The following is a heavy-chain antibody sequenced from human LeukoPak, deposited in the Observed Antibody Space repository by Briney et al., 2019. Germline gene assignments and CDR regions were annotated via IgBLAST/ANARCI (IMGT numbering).Heavy chain of an antibody. D-gene: IGHD4-11*01. CDR1: GFTFSDYA. J-gene: IGHJ4*02. CDR2: FKTNYNQV. V-gene: IGHV3-23*05. Sequence: GGSLRLSCVASGFTFSDYAMNWVRQAPGKGLEWVSTFKTNYNQVYYAESVRGRFTISTDNSKNTAYLQMNSLRVEDTALYYCARSVPDYTCFDFWGQGALVTVSS. CDR3: ARSVPDYTCFDF.